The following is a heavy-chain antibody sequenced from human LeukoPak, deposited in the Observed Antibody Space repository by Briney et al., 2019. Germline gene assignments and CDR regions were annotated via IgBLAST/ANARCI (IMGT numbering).Heavy chain of an antibody. J-gene: IGHJ3*02. CDR3: ASYYDILTGYFPWAFDI. CDR1: VDSVSSNSAA. CDR2: TYYRSKWYN. D-gene: IGHD3-9*01. Sequence: SQTLSLTYALSVDSVSSNSAAWNWLRQSPSRGLEWLGRTYYRSKWYNDYAVSVKSRITINPDTSKNQFSLQLNSVTPEDTAVYYCASYYDILTGYFPWAFDIWGQGTMVTVSS. V-gene: IGHV6-1*01.